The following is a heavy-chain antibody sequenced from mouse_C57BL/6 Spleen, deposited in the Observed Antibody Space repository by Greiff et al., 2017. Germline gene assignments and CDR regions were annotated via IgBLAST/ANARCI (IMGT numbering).Heavy chain of an antibody. J-gene: IGHJ2*01. CDR2: INPNNGGT. CDR3: ARSEGNLFDY. D-gene: IGHD2-1*01. Sequence: VQLKQSGPELVKPGASVKISCKASGYTFTDYYMNWVKQSHGKSLEWIGDINPNNGGTSYNQKFKGKATLTVDKSSSTAYMELRILTSEDSAVYYCARSEGNLFDYWGQGTTLTVSS. V-gene: IGHV1-26*01. CDR1: GYTFTDYY.